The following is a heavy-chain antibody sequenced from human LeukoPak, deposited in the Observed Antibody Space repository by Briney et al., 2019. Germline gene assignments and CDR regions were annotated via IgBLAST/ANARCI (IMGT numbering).Heavy chain of an antibody. Sequence: GGSLRLSCAASGFTFGTHAMTWVRQAPGKGLEWVSGMSGRGDTSYYTDSVKGRFTISRDNSKNTLFLQMNCLRAEDTAVYYCAKLAGIRGWFVYYFDYWGQGTLVTVS. CDR2: MSGRGDTS. CDR3: AKLAGIRGWFVYYFDY. CDR1: GFTFGTHA. D-gene: IGHD6-19*01. V-gene: IGHV3-23*01. J-gene: IGHJ4*02.